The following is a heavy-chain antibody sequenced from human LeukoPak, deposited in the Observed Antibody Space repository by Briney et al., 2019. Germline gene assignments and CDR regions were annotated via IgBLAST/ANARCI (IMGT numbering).Heavy chain of an antibody. CDR2: IVGSSST. J-gene: IGHJ4*02. CDR3: ARIGAGSSRDY. D-gene: IGHD6-13*01. V-gene: IGHV3-21*01. CDR1: GFTFSNFA. Sequence: GGSLRLSCAASGFTFSNFAMTWVRQAPGKGLEWVSSIVGSSSTYYADSLEGRFTISRDNAKNSLYLQMNSLRAEDTAVYYCARIGAGSSRDYWGQGTLATVSS.